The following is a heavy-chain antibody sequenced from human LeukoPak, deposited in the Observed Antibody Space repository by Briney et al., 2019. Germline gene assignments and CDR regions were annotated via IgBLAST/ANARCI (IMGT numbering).Heavy chain of an antibody. CDR2: IYYGGNS. D-gene: IGHD4-23*01. Sequence: SETLSLTCTVSGGSISSSSYSWGWIRQPPGKGLEWIGSIYYGGNSYYNPSLKSRIHISVDMSKNAFSLNLSGVTGAEMAVYYCACSTTVVNRGGIYWGQGTLVSVS. V-gene: IGHV4-39*01. CDR3: ACSTTVVNRGGIY. J-gene: IGHJ4*02. CDR1: GGSISSSSYS.